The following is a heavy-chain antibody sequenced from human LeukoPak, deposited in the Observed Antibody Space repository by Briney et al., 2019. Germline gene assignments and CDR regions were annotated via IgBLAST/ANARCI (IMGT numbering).Heavy chain of an antibody. J-gene: IGHJ6*02. CDR3: ARAILTGPHYYYYYGMDV. V-gene: IGHV1-2*02. D-gene: IGHD3-9*01. Sequence: ASVKVSCKASGYTFTGYYMHWVRQAPGQGLEWMGWINPNSGGTNYAQKFQGRVTMTRDTSISAAYMELSRLRSDDTAVYYCARAILTGPHYYYYYGMDVWGQGTTVTVSS. CDR2: INPNSGGT. CDR1: GYTFTGYY.